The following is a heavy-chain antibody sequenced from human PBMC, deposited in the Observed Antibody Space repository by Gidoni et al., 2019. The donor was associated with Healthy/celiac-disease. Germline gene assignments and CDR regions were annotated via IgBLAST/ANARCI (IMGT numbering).Heavy chain of an antibody. V-gene: IGHV3-23*04. CDR1: GFTFSSYA. Sequence: EVQLVESGGGLVQPGGSLRLACAASGFTFSSYAMSWVRQAPGKGLGWVSAISGSGGSTYYADSVKGRFTISRDNSKNTLYLQMNSLRAEDTAVYYCAKAVQLWPHFDYWGQGTLVTVSS. CDR2: ISGSGGST. D-gene: IGHD5-18*01. J-gene: IGHJ4*02. CDR3: AKAVQLWPHFDY.